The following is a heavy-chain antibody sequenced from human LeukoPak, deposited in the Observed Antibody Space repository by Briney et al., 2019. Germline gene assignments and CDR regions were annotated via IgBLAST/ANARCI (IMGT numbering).Heavy chain of an antibody. CDR1: GFTFSSYG. V-gene: IGHV3-23*01. Sequence: GGTLRLSCAASGFTFSSYGMSWVRQAPGKGLEWVSAISGSGGSTYYADSVKGRFTTSRDNSKNTLYLQMNSLRAEDTAVYYCAKDLVVGATYLDYFDYWGQGTLVTVSS. D-gene: IGHD1-26*01. J-gene: IGHJ4*02. CDR3: AKDLVVGATYLDYFDY. CDR2: ISGSGGST.